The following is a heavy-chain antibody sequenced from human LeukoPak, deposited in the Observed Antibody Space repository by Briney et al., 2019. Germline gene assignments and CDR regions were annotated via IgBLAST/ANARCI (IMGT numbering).Heavy chain of an antibody. V-gene: IGHV4-34*01. J-gene: IGHJ4*02. Sequence: SETLSPTCAVYGGSFSGYYWSWIRQPPGKGLEWIGEINHSGSTNYNPSLKSRVTISVDTSKNQFSLKLSSVTAADTAVYYCARARKSSQTTVFDYWGQGTLVTVSS. CDR3: ARARKSSQTTVFDY. D-gene: IGHD1-7*01. CDR2: INHSGST. CDR1: GGSFSGYY.